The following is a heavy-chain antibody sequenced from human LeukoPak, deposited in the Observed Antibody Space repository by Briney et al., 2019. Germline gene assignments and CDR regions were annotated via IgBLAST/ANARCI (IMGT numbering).Heavy chain of an antibody. D-gene: IGHD2-2*01. V-gene: IGHV4-34*01. Sequence: PSETLSLTCAVYGGSFSGYYWSWIRQPPGKGLEWIGEINHSGSTNYNPALKSRVTISVDTSKNQFSLKLSSVPAADTAVYYCARGRRYCSSTSCYLFPRYYFDYWGQGTLVTVSS. CDR1: GGSFSGYY. CDR2: INHSGST. CDR3: ARGRRYCSSTSCYLFPRYYFDY. J-gene: IGHJ4*02.